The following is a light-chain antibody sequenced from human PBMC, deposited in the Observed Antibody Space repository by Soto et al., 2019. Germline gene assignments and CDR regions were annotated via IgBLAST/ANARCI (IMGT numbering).Light chain of an antibody. V-gene: IGKV3-20*01. CDR2: GPS. Sequence: EILLKQSPGPLSLSPGERATLSCRASQSVPKNYLAWYQQETGQAPRLLIYGPSSWATGSPDWFSGSGSGTDFTLTISRLEPEEFAVYYRHQYASSPQTLGQGTKVEIK. CDR1: QSVPKNY. J-gene: IGKJ1*01. CDR3: HQYASSPQT.